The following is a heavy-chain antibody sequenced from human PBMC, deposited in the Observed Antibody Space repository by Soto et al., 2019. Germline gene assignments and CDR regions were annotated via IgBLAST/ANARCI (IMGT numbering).Heavy chain of an antibody. CDR1: GFTCSSYW. Sequence: GGALRLSFVASGFTCSSYWMSWVRQAPGKGLEWVANIKQDGSEKYYVDSVKGRFTISRDNAKNSLYLQMNSLRAEDTAVYYCARSSLYDFWSGYNYNWFDPWGQGTLVTVSS. CDR2: IKQDGSEK. J-gene: IGHJ5*02. V-gene: IGHV3-7*01. D-gene: IGHD3-3*01. CDR3: ARSSLYDFWSGYNYNWFDP.